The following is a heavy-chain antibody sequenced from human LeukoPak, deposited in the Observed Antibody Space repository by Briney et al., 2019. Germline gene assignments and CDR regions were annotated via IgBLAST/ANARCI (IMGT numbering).Heavy chain of an antibody. J-gene: IGHJ6*03. V-gene: IGHV3-21*01. Sequence: GGSLRLSCAASGFTFSSYSMNWVRQAPGKGLEWVSSISSSSSYIYYADSVKGRFTISRDNAKNSLYLQMNSLRAEDTAVYYCATGGIVVVPALPPYYYMDVWGKGTTVTVSS. CDR3: ATGGIVVVPALPPYYYMDV. CDR2: ISSSSSYI. CDR1: GFTFSSYS. D-gene: IGHD2-2*01.